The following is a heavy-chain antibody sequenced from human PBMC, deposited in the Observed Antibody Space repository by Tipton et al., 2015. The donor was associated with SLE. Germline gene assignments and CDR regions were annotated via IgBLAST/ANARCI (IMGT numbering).Heavy chain of an antibody. J-gene: IGHJ6*02. V-gene: IGHV4-38-2*02. Sequence: TLSLTCSVSGYAITSGYYWGWIRQSPGEGLEWIGSLYHSGSTNYNPSLKSRVTISVDTSKNQFSLKLSSVTAADTAVYYCARSWPRDYYYYYGMDVWGQGTTVTVSS. CDR2: LYHSGST. D-gene: IGHD5-24*01. CDR3: ARSWPRDYYYYYGMDV. CDR1: GYAITSGYY.